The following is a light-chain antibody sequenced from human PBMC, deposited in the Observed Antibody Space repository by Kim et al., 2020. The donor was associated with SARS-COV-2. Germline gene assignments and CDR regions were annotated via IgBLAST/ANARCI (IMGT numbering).Light chain of an antibody. V-gene: IGKV3-20*01. Sequence: LSPAERATLSCRDSQSVSSSYLAWYQQKPGQAPRLLIYGASSRATGIPDRFSGSGSGTDFTLTISSLEPEDFAVYYCQQYGSSPYTFGQGTKLEI. CDR1: QSVSSSY. CDR2: GAS. J-gene: IGKJ2*01. CDR3: QQYGSSPYT.